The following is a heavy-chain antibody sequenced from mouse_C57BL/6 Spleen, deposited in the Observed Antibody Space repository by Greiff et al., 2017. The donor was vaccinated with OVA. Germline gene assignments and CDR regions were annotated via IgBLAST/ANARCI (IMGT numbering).Heavy chain of an antibody. V-gene: IGHV5-9*01. CDR3: ARRDGYYAHWYFDV. J-gene: IGHJ1*03. CDR2: ISGGGGNT. Sequence: DVKLQESGGGLVKPGGSLKLSCAASGFTFSSYTMSWVRQTPEKRLEWVATISGGGGNTYYPDSVKGRFTISRDNAKNTLYLQMSSLRSEDTALYYCARRDGYYAHWYFDVWGTGTTVTVSS. CDR1: GFTFSSYT. D-gene: IGHD2-3*01.